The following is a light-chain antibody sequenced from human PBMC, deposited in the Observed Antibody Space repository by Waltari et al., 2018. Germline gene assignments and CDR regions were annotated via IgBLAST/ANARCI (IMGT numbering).Light chain of an antibody. J-gene: IGLJ2*01. CDR3: SSDTRISTLVV. V-gene: IGLV2-14*01. CDR2: EVS. CDR1: SSDVGGYNY. Sequence: QSALTQPASVSGSRGQSITISCTGTSSDVGGYNYVSWYQQHPVKAPKLMIYEVSNRPSGVSNNGSGSKSGNTSSHTTSVLQAEDAADYYCSSDTRISTLVVLGGGTMQTVL.